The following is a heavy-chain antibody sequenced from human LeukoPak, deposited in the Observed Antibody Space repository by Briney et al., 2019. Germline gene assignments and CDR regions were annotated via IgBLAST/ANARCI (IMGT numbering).Heavy chain of an antibody. D-gene: IGHD5-12*01. Sequence: PGGSLRLSCAASGFTFSSHWMSWVRQAPGKGLEWVANIKQDGSEKYYVDSVKGRFTISRDNAKNSLYLQMNSPRAEDTAVYYCARGWATLGYWGQGTLVTVSS. CDR1: GFTFSSHW. V-gene: IGHV3-7*01. CDR3: ARGWATLGY. CDR2: IKQDGSEK. J-gene: IGHJ4*02.